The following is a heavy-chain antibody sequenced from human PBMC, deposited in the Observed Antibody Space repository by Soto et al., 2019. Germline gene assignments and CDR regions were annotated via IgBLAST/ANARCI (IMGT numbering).Heavy chain of an antibody. CDR3: AKRTVGWYFDL. CDR2: ISGSGGST. J-gene: IGHJ2*01. Sequence: EVQLLESGGGLVQPGGSLRLSCAASGFTFSSYAMNWVRQAPGKGLEWVSVISGSGGSTYYADAVKGRFTISRDNSKTTLYLQMNSLRAEDTAVYYCAKRTVGWYFDLWGRGTLFTVS. V-gene: IGHV3-23*01. CDR1: GFTFSSYA. D-gene: IGHD4-17*01.